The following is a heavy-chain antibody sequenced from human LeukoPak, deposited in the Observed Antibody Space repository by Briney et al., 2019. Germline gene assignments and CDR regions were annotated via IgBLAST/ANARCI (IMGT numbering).Heavy chain of an antibody. CDR3: AREPEVTATDY. Sequence: SETLSLTCAVSGYSISSGYYWGWIRQPPGKGLEWIGSIYHSGSTYDNPSLKSRVTISVDASKNQFSLKLSSVTAADTAVYYCAREPEVTATDYWGQGTLVTVSS. D-gene: IGHD4-23*01. CDR2: IYHSGST. V-gene: IGHV4-38-2*02. J-gene: IGHJ4*02. CDR1: GYSISSGYY.